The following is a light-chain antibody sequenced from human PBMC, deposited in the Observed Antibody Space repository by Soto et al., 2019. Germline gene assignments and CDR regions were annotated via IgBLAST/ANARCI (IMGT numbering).Light chain of an antibody. CDR2: DVS. Sequence: QSALTQPASVSGSPGQSITLSCTGTSSDVGGYNYVSWYQQHPGKAPKLMMYDVSNRPSGVSNRFSGSTSGNTASLTISGLQAEDEADYYCSSYTSSSTLVFGGGTKLTVL. CDR3: SSYTSSSTLV. J-gene: IGLJ2*01. V-gene: IGLV2-14*01. CDR1: SSDVGGYNY.